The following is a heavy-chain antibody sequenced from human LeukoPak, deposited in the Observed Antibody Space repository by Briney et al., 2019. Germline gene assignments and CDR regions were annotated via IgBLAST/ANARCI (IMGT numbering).Heavy chain of an antibody. D-gene: IGHD3-16*01. J-gene: IGHJ4*02. Sequence: PGGSLRLSCAASGFIFNSHWMTWVRQAPGKGLEWVANIKQDGSEKYYVDSVKGRFTISRDNAKNSLYLQMNSLRAEDTAVYYCARGGGPFDYWGQGTLVTVSS. CDR1: GFIFNSHW. CDR2: IKQDGSEK. CDR3: ARGGGPFDY. V-gene: IGHV3-7*01.